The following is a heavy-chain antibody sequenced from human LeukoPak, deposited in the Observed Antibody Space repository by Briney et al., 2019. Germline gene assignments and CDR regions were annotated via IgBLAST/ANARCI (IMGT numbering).Heavy chain of an antibody. V-gene: IGHV3-23*01. CDR1: GFTFSTYA. Sequence: GGSLRLSCAASGFTFSTYAMNWVRQAPGKWLEWVSTISGSGGTPHYADSVKGRFTISRDNSKNTLHLQMNSLRAEDTAVYYCAKGGDLITYFDYWGQGTLVTVSS. D-gene: IGHD3-16*01. CDR3: AKGGDLITYFDY. CDR2: ISGSGGTP. J-gene: IGHJ4*02.